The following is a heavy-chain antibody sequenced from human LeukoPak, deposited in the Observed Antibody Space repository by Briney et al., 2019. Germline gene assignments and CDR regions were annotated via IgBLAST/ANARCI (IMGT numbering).Heavy chain of an antibody. J-gene: IGHJ5*02. CDR1: GGPFSGYY. CDR3: ARTRLHRWFDP. D-gene: IGHD3-16*01. V-gene: IGHV4-34*01. CDR2: INHSGST. Sequence: PSETLSLTCAVYGGPFSGYYWSWIRQPPGKGLEWIGEINHSGSTNYNPSLKSRVTISVDTSKNQFSLKLSSVTAADTAVYYCARTRLHRWFDPWGQGTLVTVSS.